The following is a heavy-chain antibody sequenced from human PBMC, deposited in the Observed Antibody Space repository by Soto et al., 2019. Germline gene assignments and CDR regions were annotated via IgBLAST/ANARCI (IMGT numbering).Heavy chain of an antibody. CDR1: GYSFTSYW. J-gene: IGHJ4*02. CDR2: IYPGDSDT. CDR3: ARGLSEWELTRSHFDY. D-gene: IGHD1-26*01. V-gene: IGHV5-51*01. Sequence: GESLKISCKGSGYSFTSYWIGWVRQMPGKGLEWMGIIYPGDSDTRYSPSFQGQVTISADKSISTAYLQWSSLKASDTAMYYCARGLSEWELTRSHFDYWGQGTLVTVSS.